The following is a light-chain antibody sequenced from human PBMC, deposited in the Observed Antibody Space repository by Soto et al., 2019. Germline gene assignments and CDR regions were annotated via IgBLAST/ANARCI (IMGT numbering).Light chain of an antibody. CDR2: DVS. CDR1: QSINAW. Sequence: DIQMTQSPSALSVSVGDRFTITCRASQSINAWLAWYKQQPGKAPXXLIYDVSTLDSGVPSRFSGSASGTEFTLTIRSSDSDYFATDYCQQYHRYSTFGQGTRLEIK. CDR3: QQYHRYST. V-gene: IGKV1-5*01. J-gene: IGKJ5*01.